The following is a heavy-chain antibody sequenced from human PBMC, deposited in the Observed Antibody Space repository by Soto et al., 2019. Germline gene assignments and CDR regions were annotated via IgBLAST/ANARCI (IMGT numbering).Heavy chain of an antibody. CDR1: GGSFSGYY. CDR2: INHSGST. J-gene: IGHJ6*02. Sequence: PSETLSLTCAVYGGSFSGYYWSWIRQPPGKGLEWIGEINHSGSTNYNPSLKSRVTISVDTSKNQFSLKLSSVTAAGTAVYYCARTFYDSSGYYFPGSYGMDVWGQGTTVTV. V-gene: IGHV4-34*01. D-gene: IGHD3-22*01. CDR3: ARTFYDSSGYYFPGSYGMDV.